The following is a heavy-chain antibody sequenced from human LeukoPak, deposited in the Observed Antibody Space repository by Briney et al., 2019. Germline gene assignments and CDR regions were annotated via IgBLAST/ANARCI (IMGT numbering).Heavy chain of an antibody. Sequence: PSETLSLTCTVSGGSISSSSYYWGWIRQPPGKGLEWIGSIYYSGSTYYNPSLKSRVTISVDTSKNQFSLKLSSVTAADTAVYYCARRVVYDYGPINWFDPWGQGTLVTVSS. J-gene: IGHJ5*02. D-gene: IGHD4-17*01. CDR1: GGSISSSSYY. CDR3: ARRVVYDYGPINWFDP. CDR2: IYYSGST. V-gene: IGHV4-39*01.